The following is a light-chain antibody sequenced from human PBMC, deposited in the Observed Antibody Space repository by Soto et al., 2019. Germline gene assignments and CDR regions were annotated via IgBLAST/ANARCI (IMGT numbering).Light chain of an antibody. CDR1: SSDVGGYNY. Sequence: QSALTQPASVSGSPGQSITISCTGTSSDVGGYNYVSWYQQHPGKASKLMIYEVSNRPSGVSNRFSGSKSGNTASLTISGLQAEDEADYYCSSYISSSIDYVFGTGTKVTVL. CDR2: EVS. V-gene: IGLV2-14*01. CDR3: SSYISSSIDYV. J-gene: IGLJ1*01.